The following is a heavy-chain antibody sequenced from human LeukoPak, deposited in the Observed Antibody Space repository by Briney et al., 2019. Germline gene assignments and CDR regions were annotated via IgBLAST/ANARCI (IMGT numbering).Heavy chain of an antibody. D-gene: IGHD4-23*01. CDR1: GDSINSYY. J-gene: IGHJ4*02. CDR3: ATYLYGGDYGSYYFDY. CDR2: IYHGGTT. Sequence: TPSETLSLTCSVSGDSINSYYWSWARQPPGKGLEWIGEIYHGGTTNYNPSLRSRVTMSVDKSKNQFYLKVSSVTAADTAVYYCATYLYGGDYGSYYFDYWGQGTLVTVSP. V-gene: IGHV4-4*02.